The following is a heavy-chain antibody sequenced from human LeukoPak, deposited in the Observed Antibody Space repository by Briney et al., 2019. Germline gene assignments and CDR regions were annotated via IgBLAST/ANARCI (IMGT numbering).Heavy chain of an antibody. D-gene: IGHD5-18*01. Sequence: GGSLRLSCAAFEFTFSSYAMHWVRQAPGKGLEWVAVISYDGSNKYYADSVKGRFTISRDNSKNTLHLQMNSLRAEDTAVYYCARDAYSYGYVDYWGQGTLVTVSS. CDR2: ISYDGSNK. J-gene: IGHJ4*02. CDR3: ARDAYSYGYVDY. CDR1: EFTFSSYA. V-gene: IGHV3-30-3*01.